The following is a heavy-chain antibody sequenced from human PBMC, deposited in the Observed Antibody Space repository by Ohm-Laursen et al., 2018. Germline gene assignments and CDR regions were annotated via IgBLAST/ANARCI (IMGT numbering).Heavy chain of an antibody. J-gene: IGHJ5*02. CDR1: DDSINTEGCY. Sequence: TLSLTCTVSDDSINTEGCYWNWIRQQPGKGLDWFGYIYDRGSTHYNPSLKSQVTISIETSKNQFSLKLNSVTAADTAVYYCAGGLYSNYFPFDRWGQGTLVTVSS. CDR3: AGGLYSNYFPFDR. D-gene: IGHD4-11*01. V-gene: IGHV4-31*01. CDR2: IYDRGST.